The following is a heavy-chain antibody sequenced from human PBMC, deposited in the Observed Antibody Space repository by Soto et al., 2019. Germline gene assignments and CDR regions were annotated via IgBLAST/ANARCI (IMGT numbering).Heavy chain of an antibody. D-gene: IGHD2-15*01. CDR1: GGSISSSSSYY. V-gene: IGHV4-39*01. CDR3: ARQLGYCSGGTCLFDY. Sequence: QLQLQESGPGLVKPSETLSLTCSVSGGSISSSSSYYWGWIRQPPGQGLEWIASIFHAGSTYYKPSLTSPVTISVDTSKNQFSLKLRSVTAADTAVYYCARQLGYCSGGTCLFDYWGQGILVTVSS. J-gene: IGHJ4*02. CDR2: IFHAGST.